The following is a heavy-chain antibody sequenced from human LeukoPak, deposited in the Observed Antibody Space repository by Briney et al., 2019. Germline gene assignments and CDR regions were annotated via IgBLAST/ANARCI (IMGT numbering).Heavy chain of an antibody. D-gene: IGHD3-16*02. Sequence: PGGSLRLSCAASGFTFSSYSMTWVRQSPGKGLEWISFIGPSSNGIKYADSMKGRFTISRDNAKNSLYLQMNNLGAEDTAVYYCAKEGLNYDYVWGSYRPFDYWGQGTLVTVSS. CDR1: GFTFSSYS. V-gene: IGHV3-21*04. CDR3: AKEGLNYDYVWGSYRPFDY. J-gene: IGHJ4*02. CDR2: IGPSSNGI.